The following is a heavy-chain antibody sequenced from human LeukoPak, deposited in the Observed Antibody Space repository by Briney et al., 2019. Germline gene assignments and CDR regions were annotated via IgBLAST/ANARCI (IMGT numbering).Heavy chain of an antibody. V-gene: IGHV1-24*01. CDR2: FDPEEGET. D-gene: IGHD3-16*01. CDR1: GYTLTELS. Sequence: ASVKVSCKVSGYTLTELSMHWVRQAPGKGLEWMGGFDPEEGETIHAQKFQGRVTMTEDTSTDTAYMELSSLRSEDTAVYYCAAEADYVKTGYYYYYMDVWGKGTTVTVSS. J-gene: IGHJ6*03. CDR3: AAEADYVKTGYYYYYMDV.